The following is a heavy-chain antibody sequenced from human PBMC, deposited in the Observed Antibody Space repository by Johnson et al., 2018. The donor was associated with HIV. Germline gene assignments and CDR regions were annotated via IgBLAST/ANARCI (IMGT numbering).Heavy chain of an antibody. CDR1: GFTFSSYA. J-gene: IGHJ3*02. Sequence: QAQLVESGGGVVQPGRSLRLSCAASGFTFSSYAMHWVRQAPGKGLEWVAVISYDGSNKYYADSVKGRFTISRDNSKNTLYLQMNSLRAEDTAVYYCAREVKRYALDIWGQGTMVTVSS. CDR2: ISYDGSNK. CDR3: AREVKRYALDI. V-gene: IGHV3-30*04.